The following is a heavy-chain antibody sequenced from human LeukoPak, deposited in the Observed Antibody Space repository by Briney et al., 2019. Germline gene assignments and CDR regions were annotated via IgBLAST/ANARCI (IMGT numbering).Heavy chain of an antibody. J-gene: IGHJ3*02. D-gene: IGHD2-21*02. CDR1: GGSFSGYY. CDR3: ASVAVTIAFDI. Sequence: SETLSLTCAVYGGSFSGYYWSWIRQPPGKGLEWIGEINHSGSTNYNPSLKSRVTISVDTSKNQFSLKLSSVTAADTAVYYCASVAVTIAFDIWGQGTMVTVSS. V-gene: IGHV4-34*01. CDR2: INHSGST.